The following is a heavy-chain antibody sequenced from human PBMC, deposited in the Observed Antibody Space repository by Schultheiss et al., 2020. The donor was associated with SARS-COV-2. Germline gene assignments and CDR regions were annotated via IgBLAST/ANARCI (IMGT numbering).Heavy chain of an antibody. V-gene: IGHV4-34*01. CDR1: GGSFSGYY. D-gene: IGHD3-16*01. CDR2: INHSGST. CDR3: ARGYRMIPFDY. J-gene: IGHJ4*02. Sequence: SETLSLTCTVYGGSFSGYYWSWIRQPPGKGLEWIGEINHSGSTNYNPSLKSRVTISVDTSKNQFSLKLSPVTAADTAVYYCARGYRMIPFDYWGQGTLVTVS.